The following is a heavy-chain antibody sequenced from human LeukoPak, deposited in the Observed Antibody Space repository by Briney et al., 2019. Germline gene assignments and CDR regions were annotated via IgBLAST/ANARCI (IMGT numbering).Heavy chain of an antibody. D-gene: IGHD4-17*01. CDR3: ARLPTVTFFDS. J-gene: IGHJ4*02. V-gene: IGHV4-39*01. CDR1: GGSMSSSSYY. CDR2: IYYSGST. Sequence: SETLSLTCTVSGGSMSSSSYYWGWIRQPPGKGLEWIGSIYYSGSTYYNPSLKSRVTISVDTSKNQFSLKLSSVTAADTAVYYCARLPTVTFFDSWGQGTLVTVSS.